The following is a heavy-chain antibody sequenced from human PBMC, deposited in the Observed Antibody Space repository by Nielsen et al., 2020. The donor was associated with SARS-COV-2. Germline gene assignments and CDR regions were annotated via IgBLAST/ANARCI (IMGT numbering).Heavy chain of an antibody. V-gene: IGHV3-30*04. CDR1: GFTFTSFP. D-gene: IGHD1-26*01. Sequence: GGSLRLSCAASGFTFTSFPMHWVRQAPGKGLEWLAIISYDGSNEHYADSVKGRFTVSRDHSKGSVHLQLNSLKVEDTAVYFCARETLDHTSSFIDHWGQGTLVTVSS. CDR2: ISYDGSNE. J-gene: IGHJ1*01. CDR3: ARETLDHTSSFIDH.